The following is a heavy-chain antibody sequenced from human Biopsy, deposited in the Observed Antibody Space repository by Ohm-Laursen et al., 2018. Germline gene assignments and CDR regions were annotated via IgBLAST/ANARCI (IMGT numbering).Heavy chain of an antibody. J-gene: IGHJ1*01. CDR1: GYTFTTYD. CDR2: MNPNTGNT. CDR3: ARGGSFLPPEYFHH. V-gene: IGHV1-8*01. Sequence: GASVKVSCKASGYTFTTYDINWVRQATGQGLEWMGWMNPNTGNTGFAQKFQGRITMTRNTSISTAYMELRSLRSDDTAVYYCARGGSFLPPEYFHHWGQGTLATVSS. D-gene: IGHD3-10*01.